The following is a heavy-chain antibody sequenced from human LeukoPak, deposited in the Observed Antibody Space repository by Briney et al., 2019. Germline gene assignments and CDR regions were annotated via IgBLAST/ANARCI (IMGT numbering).Heavy chain of an antibody. CDR3: ARDPVYSGLPTVTTAALDY. CDR1: GGTFSSYA. V-gene: IGHV1-69*13. J-gene: IGHJ4*02. D-gene: IGHD4-17*01. Sequence: GASAKVSCKASGGTFSSYAISWVRQAPGQGLEWMGGIIPIFGTANYAQKFQGRVTITADESTSTAYMELSSLRSEDTAVYYCARDPVYSGLPTVTTAALDYWGQGTLVTVSS. CDR2: IIPIFGTA.